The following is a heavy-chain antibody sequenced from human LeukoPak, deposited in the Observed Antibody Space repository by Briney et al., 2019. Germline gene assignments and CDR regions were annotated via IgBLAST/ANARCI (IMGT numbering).Heavy chain of an antibody. CDR2: IYYSGST. V-gene: IGHV4-30-4*08. CDR1: GGSISSGDYY. D-gene: IGHD3-3*01. J-gene: IGHJ4*02. Sequence: PSETLSLTCTVSGGSISSGDYYWSWIRQPPGKGLEWIGYIYYSGSTYYNPSLKSRVTISVDTSKNQFSLKLSSVTAADTAVYYYAREKITIFGVAYFDYWGQGTLVTVSS. CDR3: AREKITIFGVAYFDY.